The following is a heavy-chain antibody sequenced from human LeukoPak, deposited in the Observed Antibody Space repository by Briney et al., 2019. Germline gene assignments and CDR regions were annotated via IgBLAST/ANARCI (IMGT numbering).Heavy chain of an antibody. J-gene: IGHJ4*02. CDR3: ARSYGDYG. CDR1: GFTFSIYW. Sequence: GGSLRLSCAASGFTFSIYWMSWVRQDPGKGLEWVANIKPDGSEKYYVDSVKGRFTISRDNAKNSLYLQMHSLRAEDTALYYCARSYGDYGWGQGKLVTVSS. CDR2: IKPDGSEK. D-gene: IGHD4-17*01. V-gene: IGHV3-7*04.